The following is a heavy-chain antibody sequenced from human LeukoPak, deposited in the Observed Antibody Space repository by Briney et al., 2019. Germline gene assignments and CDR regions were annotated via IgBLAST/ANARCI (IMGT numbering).Heavy chain of an antibody. J-gene: IGHJ3*02. Sequence: GGSLRLSCSPSGFTFSSYAMHWVRQAPGKGLEYVSAISSNGGSTYYADSVKGRFTISRDNSKNTLYLQMGSLRAEDTAVYYCVNLGSGSYRGINDAFDIWGQGTRVTVSS. V-gene: IGHV3-64D*06. CDR1: GFTFSSYA. D-gene: IGHD3-10*01. CDR2: ISSNGGST. CDR3: VNLGSGSYRGINDAFDI.